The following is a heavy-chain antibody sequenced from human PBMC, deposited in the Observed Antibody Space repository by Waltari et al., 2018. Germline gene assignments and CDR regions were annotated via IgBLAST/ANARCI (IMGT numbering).Heavy chain of an antibody. CDR2: IRYDGSNK. CDR3: AKDRGYSSSWYGRFDY. D-gene: IGHD6-13*01. J-gene: IGHJ4*02. CDR1: GFTFSSYG. V-gene: IGHV3-30*02. Sequence: QVQLVESGGGVVQPGGSLRLSCAASGFTFSSYGMHWVRQAPGKGLEWVAFIRYDGSNKYYADSVKGRFTISRDNSKNTLYLQMNSLRAEDTAVYYCAKDRGYSSSWYGRFDYWGQGTLVTVSS.